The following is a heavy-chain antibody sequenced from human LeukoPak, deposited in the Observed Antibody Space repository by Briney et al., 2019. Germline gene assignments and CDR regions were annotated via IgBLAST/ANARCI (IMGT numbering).Heavy chain of an antibody. CDR3: ARHNRRASGKFRRDWFDP. CDR2: IYYSGNT. D-gene: IGHD1-26*01. Sequence: SETLSLTCTVSGVSISSSNSYWGWIRQPPGKGLEWIGSIYYSGNTYYNASLKSQVSISIDTSKNQFSLKLSSVTAADTAVYYCARHNRRASGKFRRDWFDPWGQGTLVTVSS. J-gene: IGHJ5*02. V-gene: IGHV4-39*01. CDR1: GVSISSSNSY.